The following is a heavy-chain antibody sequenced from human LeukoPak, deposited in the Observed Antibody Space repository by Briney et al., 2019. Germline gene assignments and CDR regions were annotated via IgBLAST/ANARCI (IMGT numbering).Heavy chain of an antibody. CDR3: TTDYCSGASCRSDH. CDR2: IYSGGST. J-gene: IGHJ4*02. CDR1: GFTVSSNH. V-gene: IGHV3-53*01. D-gene: IGHD2-15*01. Sequence: GESLKISCAASGFTVSSNHMSWVRQAPGKGLEWVSFIYSGGSTYYTDSVEGRFTISRDNSKNTLYLQMNSLRAEDTAVYYCTTDYCSGASCRSDHWGQGTLVTVSS.